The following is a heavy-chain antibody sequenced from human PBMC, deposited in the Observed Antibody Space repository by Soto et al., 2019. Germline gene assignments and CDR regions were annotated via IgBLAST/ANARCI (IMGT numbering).Heavy chain of an antibody. V-gene: IGHV1-69*01. D-gene: IGHD2-2*02. CDR2: IIPIFGTA. CDR3: ARAGCSSTSCYTPAYYYYYGMDV. J-gene: IGHJ6*02. CDR1: GGTFSSYA. Sequence: QVQLVQSGAEVKKPGSSVKVSCKASGGTFSSYAISWVRQAPGQGLEWMGGIIPIFGTANYAQKFQGRVTITADESTSTAYMELSSLRSEDTAVYYCARAGCSSTSCYTPAYYYYYGMDVWGQGTTVTVSS.